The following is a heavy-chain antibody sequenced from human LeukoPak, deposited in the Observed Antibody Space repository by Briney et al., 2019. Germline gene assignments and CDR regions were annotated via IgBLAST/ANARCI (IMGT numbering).Heavy chain of an antibody. J-gene: IGHJ4*02. CDR2: INPNSGGT. D-gene: IGHD6-19*01. CDR3: ARDPSRLGPGNYFDY. CDR1: GYTFTGYY. V-gene: IGHV1-2*02. Sequence: ASVKVSCKASGYTFTGYYMHWVRQAPGQGLEWMGWINPNSGGTNYAQKFQGRVTMTRDTSISTAYMELSRLRSDDTAVYYCARDPSRLGPGNYFDYWGQGALVTVSS.